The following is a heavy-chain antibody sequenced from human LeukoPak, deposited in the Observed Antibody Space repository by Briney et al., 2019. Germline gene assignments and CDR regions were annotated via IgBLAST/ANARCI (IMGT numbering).Heavy chain of an antibody. Sequence: PGGSLRLSCAASGFTFSNYGMHWVRQAPGKGLEYVSAISSNGGSTYYANSVKGRFTISRDNSKNTLYLQMGSLRAEDMAVYYCARDCGGDCYEDVRGKGTTVTVSS. V-gene: IGHV3-64*01. CDR2: ISSNGGST. D-gene: IGHD2-21*01. J-gene: IGHJ6*04. CDR3: ARDCGGDCYEDV. CDR1: GFTFSNYG.